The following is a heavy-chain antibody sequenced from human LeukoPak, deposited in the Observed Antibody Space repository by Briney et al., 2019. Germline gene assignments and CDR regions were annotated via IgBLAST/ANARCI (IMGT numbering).Heavy chain of an antibody. J-gene: IGHJ4*02. CDR3: ARVTCSGGSCYSFDY. Sequence: SETLSLTCTVSGISINSHYLNWIRQPPGKGLEWIGYIYGSGRTNYNPSLKSRVTMSVDTSKNQFSLELTSVTAADTAVYYCARVTCSGGSCYSFDYWGQGTLVTVSS. V-gene: IGHV4-4*09. CDR1: GISINSHY. CDR2: IYGSGRT. D-gene: IGHD2-15*01.